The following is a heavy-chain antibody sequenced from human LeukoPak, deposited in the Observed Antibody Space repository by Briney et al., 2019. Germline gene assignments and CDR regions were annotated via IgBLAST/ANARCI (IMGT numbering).Heavy chain of an antibody. CDR1: GGSFSGYY. Sequence: PSETLSLTCAVYGGSFSGYYWSWIRQPPGKGLEWIGEINHSGSTNYNPSLKSRVTISVDTSKNQFSLKLRSVTAADTAVYYCARGSSGYYYVGTDYWGQGTLVTVSS. D-gene: IGHD3-22*01. CDR3: ARGSSGYYYVGTDY. V-gene: IGHV4-34*01. J-gene: IGHJ4*02. CDR2: INHSGST.